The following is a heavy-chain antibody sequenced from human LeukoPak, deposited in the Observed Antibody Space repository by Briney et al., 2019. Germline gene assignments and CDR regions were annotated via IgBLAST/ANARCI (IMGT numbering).Heavy chain of an antibody. CDR2: IYYSGST. J-gene: IGHJ4*02. Sequence: SESLSLTCTVSGGSISSYYWSWIRQPPGKGLGWIGYIYYSGSTNYNPSLKSRVTISVDTSKNQFSLKLSAVTAADTAVYYCARDRQWLVSFDYWGQGTLVTVSS. CDR3: ARDRQWLVSFDY. D-gene: IGHD6-19*01. V-gene: IGHV4-59*12. CDR1: GGSISSYY.